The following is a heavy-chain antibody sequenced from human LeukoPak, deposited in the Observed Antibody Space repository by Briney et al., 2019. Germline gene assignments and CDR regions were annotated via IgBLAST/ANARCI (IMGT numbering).Heavy chain of an antibody. V-gene: IGHV3-21*06. CDR1: GFIFSSFS. J-gene: IGHJ4*02. CDR2: ISTSGGLSSV. D-gene: IGHD2-15*01. CDR3: AKAHPRSRFDS. Sequence: GGSLRLSCAASGFIFSSFSVNWVRQAPGKGLEWVSSISTSGGLSSVYYADSVKGRFTISRDNAKNSLFLQMNSLGAEDTAVYYCAKAHPRSRFDSWGQGTLDTVSS.